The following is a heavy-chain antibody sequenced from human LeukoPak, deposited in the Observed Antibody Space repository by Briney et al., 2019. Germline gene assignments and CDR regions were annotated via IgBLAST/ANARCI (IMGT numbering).Heavy chain of an antibody. J-gene: IGHJ4*02. D-gene: IGHD3-10*01. Sequence: PEASVKVSCKASGGTFSSYAISWVRQAPGQGLEWMGGIIPIFGTANYAQKFQGRVTITTDESTSTAYMELSSLRSEDTAVYYCASSTDVLLWFGDLWGQGTLVTVSS. CDR2: IIPIFGTA. CDR1: GGTFSSYA. V-gene: IGHV1-69*05. CDR3: ASSTDVLLWFGDL.